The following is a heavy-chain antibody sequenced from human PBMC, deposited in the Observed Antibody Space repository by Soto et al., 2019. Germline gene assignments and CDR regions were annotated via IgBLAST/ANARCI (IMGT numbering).Heavy chain of an antibody. V-gene: IGHV3-15*01. D-gene: IGHD1-7*01. CDR3: TTVGSGITGTTPTGRGYYYGMDV. CDR1: GFTFSNAW. Sequence: VGSLRLSCAASGFTFSNAWMSWVRQAPGKGLEWVGRIKSKTDGGTTDYAAPVKGRFTISRDDSKNTLYLQMNSLKTEDTAVYYCTTVGSGITGTTPTGRGYYYGMDVWGQGTTVTVSS. J-gene: IGHJ6*02. CDR2: IKSKTDGGTT.